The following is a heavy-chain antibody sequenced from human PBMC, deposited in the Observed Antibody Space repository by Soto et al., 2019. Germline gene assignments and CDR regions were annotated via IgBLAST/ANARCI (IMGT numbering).Heavy chain of an antibody. CDR1: GYSFVNYW. V-gene: IGHV5-10-1*01. CDR3: ARGGSISSYYYGMDV. CDR2: IDPSDSFT. Sequence: PGESLKISCKDSGYSFVNYWISWVRQMPGKGLEWMGRIDPSDSFTNYSPSFQGHVTISVDKSINTAYLQWSSLEASDTAMYYCARGGSISSYYYGMDVWGQGTTVTVSS. D-gene: IGHD6-6*01. J-gene: IGHJ6*02.